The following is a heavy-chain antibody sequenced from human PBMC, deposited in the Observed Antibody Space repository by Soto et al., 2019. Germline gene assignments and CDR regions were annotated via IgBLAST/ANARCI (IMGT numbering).Heavy chain of an antibody. D-gene: IGHD6-13*01. Sequence: QVQLVQSGAEVREPGASVKVSCKASGYNFASNHMHWVRQTPGQGLEWMGIINPSDDSTSYAQKFRGRVTVTRDTRTSTVYMERSGLTSEDTAVYYGARDRFGSWTFDYRGQGTQVTVSS. CDR2: INPSDDST. CDR3: ARDRFGSWTFDY. V-gene: IGHV1-46*01. CDR1: GYNFASNH. J-gene: IGHJ4*02.